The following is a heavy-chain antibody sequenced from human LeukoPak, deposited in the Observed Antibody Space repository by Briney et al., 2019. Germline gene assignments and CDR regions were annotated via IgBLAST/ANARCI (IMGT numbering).Heavy chain of an antibody. CDR3: ARGVTVAFDY. CDR2: IYYSGST. V-gene: IGHV4-31*03. CDR1: GGSISSGGYY. D-gene: IGHD4-23*01. Sequence: PSETLYLTCTVSGGSISSGGYYWSWIRQHPGKGLEWIGYIYYSGSTYYNPSLKSRVTISVDTSKNQFSLKLSSVTAADTAVYYCARGVTVAFDYWGQGTLVTVSS. J-gene: IGHJ4*02.